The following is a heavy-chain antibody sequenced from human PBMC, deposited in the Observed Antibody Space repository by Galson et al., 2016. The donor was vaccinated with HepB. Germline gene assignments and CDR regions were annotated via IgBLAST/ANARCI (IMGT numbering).Heavy chain of an antibody. D-gene: IGHD1-26*01. CDR1: SGSISSYD. CDR3: ARGSEWEPRRDYYYVDV. CDR2: IYYSGRT. J-gene: IGHJ6*03. V-gene: IGHV4-59*01. Sequence: SETLSLTCTVSSGSISSYDWNWIRQPPGKGLEWIGYIYYSGRTNYNPSLKSRVTISVDTSKNQFSLKVNSVTAADTAVYYCARGSEWEPRRDYYYVDVWGQGTTVTVSS.